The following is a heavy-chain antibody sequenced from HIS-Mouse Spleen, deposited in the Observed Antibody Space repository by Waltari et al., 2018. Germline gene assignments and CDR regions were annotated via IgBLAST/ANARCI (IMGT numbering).Heavy chain of an antibody. V-gene: IGHV4-39*07. D-gene: IGHD6-13*01. CDR3: AREIPYSSSWYDWYFDL. J-gene: IGHJ2*01. CDR1: VASISSRSYY. Sequence: QLQLPESGPGLVKPSETLSLTCTVPVASISSRSYYWGWTRQPPGKGLEWIGSIYYSGSTYYNPSLKSRVTISVDTSKNQFSLKLSSVTAADTDVYYCAREIPYSSSWYDWYFDLWGRGTLVTVSS. CDR2: IYYSGST.